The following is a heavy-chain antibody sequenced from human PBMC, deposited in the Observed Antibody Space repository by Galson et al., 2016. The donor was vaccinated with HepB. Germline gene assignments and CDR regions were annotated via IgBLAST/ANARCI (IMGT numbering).Heavy chain of an antibody. CDR3: ARDPSGSLDY. CDR1: GFTFSSYS. J-gene: IGHJ3*01. CDR2: ISSSSDNK. Sequence: SLRLSCAASGFTFSSYSMNWVRQAPGKGLEWVSGISSSSDNKVYAESVKGRFTISRDNAKNSLYLQMNSLRAEDTAVYYCARDPSGSLDYWGQGLWSPSLQ. D-gene: IGHD1-26*01. V-gene: IGHV3-21*01.